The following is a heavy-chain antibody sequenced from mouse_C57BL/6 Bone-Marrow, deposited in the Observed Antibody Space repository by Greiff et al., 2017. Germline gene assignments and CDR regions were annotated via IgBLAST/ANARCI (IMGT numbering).Heavy chain of an antibody. Sequence: QVHVKQPGAELVKPGASVKLSCKASGYTFTSYWMHWVKQRPGQGLEWIGMIHPNSGSTNYNEKFKSKATLTVDKSSSTAYMQLSSLTSEDSAVYYCARGYYGSSYDYAMDYWGQGTSVTVSS. J-gene: IGHJ4*01. CDR3: ARGYYGSSYDYAMDY. CDR1: GYTFTSYW. CDR2: IHPNSGST. V-gene: IGHV1-64*01. D-gene: IGHD1-1*01.